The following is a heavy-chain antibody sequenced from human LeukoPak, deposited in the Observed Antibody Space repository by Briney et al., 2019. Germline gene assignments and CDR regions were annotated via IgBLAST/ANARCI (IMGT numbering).Heavy chain of an antibody. CDR1: GFTFRDYS. Sequence: KTGGSLRLSCAASGFTFRDYSMNWVRQAPGKGLEWVSYISTSGNYIYYADSVKGRFTISRDNANNSLYLQMHSRRAENTALYYCARGAYKSGGTHENWGQGTLVTVSS. CDR2: ISTSGNYI. CDR3: ARGAYKSGGTHEN. J-gene: IGHJ1*01. D-gene: IGHD2-15*01. V-gene: IGHV3-21*01.